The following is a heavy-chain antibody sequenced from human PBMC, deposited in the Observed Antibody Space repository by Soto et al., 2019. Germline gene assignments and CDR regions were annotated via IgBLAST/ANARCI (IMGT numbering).Heavy chain of an antibody. J-gene: IGHJ4*02. Sequence: EVQVVESGGGLIQPGGFLRLSCEVSGFSVTANYMSWVRQAPGKGLEWVSVIYSGGSTYYIDSVKGRFSISRDISNNTLYLQMNSLRAEDTAVYYCHGYGYWGQGTLVTVSS. CDR3: HGYGY. V-gene: IGHV3-53*01. CDR2: IYSGGST. D-gene: IGHD5-12*01. CDR1: GFSVTANY.